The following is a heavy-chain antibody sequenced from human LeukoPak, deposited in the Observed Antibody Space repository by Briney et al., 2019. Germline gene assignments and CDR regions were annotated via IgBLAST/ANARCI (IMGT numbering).Heavy chain of an antibody. CDR1: RFSLSSYW. CDR2: IKQDGNVK. V-gene: IGHV3-7*01. D-gene: IGHD3-16*01. Sequence: GGSLRLSCVGSRFSLSSYWMSWVRQAPGKGLEWVANIKQDGNVKQYVDSVKGRFTISRDNAKNSVYVQMNDLRVEDTAVYYCAAGDTFDIWGQGTLVTVSS. J-gene: IGHJ3*02. CDR3: AAGDTFDI.